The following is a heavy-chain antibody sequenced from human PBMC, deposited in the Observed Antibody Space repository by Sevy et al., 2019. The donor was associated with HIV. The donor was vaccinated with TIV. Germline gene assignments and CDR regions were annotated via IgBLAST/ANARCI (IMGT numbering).Heavy chain of an antibody. CDR3: ARAEWLATSYYFDH. CDR2: QYHVGST. J-gene: IGHJ4*02. D-gene: IGHD6-19*01. Sequence: SETLSLTCGVSGYSISTGYYWGWIRQPPGKGLEWIGSQYHVGSTYDNPSFKSRVTISVDKSKNQFSLKLSSVTAPDTAVYYCARAEWLATSYYFDHWGQGILVTVSS. CDR1: GYSISTGYY. V-gene: IGHV4-38-2*01.